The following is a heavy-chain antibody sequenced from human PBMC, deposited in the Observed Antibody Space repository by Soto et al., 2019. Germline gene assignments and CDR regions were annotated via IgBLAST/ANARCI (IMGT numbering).Heavy chain of an antibody. Sequence: ASVKVSCKASGYTFTSYAINWVRQAPGQGLEWMGWMNPNSGSTGYAQKFQGRVTMTRNTSISTAYMELSSLKSGVTAVYYCARGNGGGSGWYLGYYYYGMDVWGQGTTVTVSS. CDR1: GYTFTSYA. D-gene: IGHD6-19*01. V-gene: IGHV1-8*01. CDR2: MNPNSGST. CDR3: ARGNGGGSGWYLGYYYYGMDV. J-gene: IGHJ6*02.